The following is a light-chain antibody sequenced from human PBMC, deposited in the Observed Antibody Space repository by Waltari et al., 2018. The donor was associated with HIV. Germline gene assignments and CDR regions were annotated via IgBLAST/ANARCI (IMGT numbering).Light chain of an antibody. CDR2: GNN. V-gene: IGLV1-40*01. Sequence: QSVLTPPPSVSGAPGQRVTISCTGSSSNIGAHYDVPWYQQLPGTAPKLLIYGNNNRPSGVPDRFSGSKSGTSASLAITGLQAEDEADYYCQSYDSSLSGSGVFGGGTKLTVL. CDR1: SSNIGAHYD. J-gene: IGLJ3*02. CDR3: QSYDSSLSGSGV.